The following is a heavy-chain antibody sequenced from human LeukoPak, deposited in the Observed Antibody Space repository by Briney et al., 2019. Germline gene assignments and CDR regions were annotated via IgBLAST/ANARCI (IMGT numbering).Heavy chain of an antibody. V-gene: IGHV1-69*01. J-gene: IGHJ6*02. D-gene: IGHD3-3*01. Sequence: GASVKVSCKASGGTFSSYAISWVRQAPGQGLEWMGGIIPIFGTANYAQKFQGRVTITADESTSTAYMELSSLRSEDTAVYYCASGFWSGYLETPYYYGMDVWGQGTTVTVSS. CDR2: IIPIFGTA. CDR1: GGTFSSYA. CDR3: ASGFWSGYLETPYYYGMDV.